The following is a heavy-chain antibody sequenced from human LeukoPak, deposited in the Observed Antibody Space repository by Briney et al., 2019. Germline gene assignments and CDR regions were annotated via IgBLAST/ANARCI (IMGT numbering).Heavy chain of an antibody. Sequence: GGSLRLSCAASGFTFSSYWIHWVRQAPGKGLVWVSRTSDDGRSTNYADSVKGRFTISRDNAKNTLYLQMNNLRVEDTAVYYCARWDYDFWSGRADFWGRGTLVTVSS. CDR3: ARWDYDFWSGRADF. J-gene: IGHJ4*02. CDR2: TSDDGRST. D-gene: IGHD3-3*01. CDR1: GFTFSSYW. V-gene: IGHV3-74*01.